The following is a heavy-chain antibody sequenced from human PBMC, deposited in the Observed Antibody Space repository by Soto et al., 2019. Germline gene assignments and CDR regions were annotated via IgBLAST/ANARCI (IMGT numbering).Heavy chain of an antibody. V-gene: IGHV3-74*01. J-gene: IGHJ3*02. CDR2: INSDGSST. Sequence: GGSLRLSCAASGFTFSTYWMHWVRQAPGKGLVWVSRINSDGSSTSYADSVKGRFTISRDNAKNTLYLQMNSLRAEDTAVYYCARATGRTQFTAWVEAFDSWGQGTMVNVSS. CDR1: GFTFSTYW. CDR3: ARATGRTQFTAWVEAFDS. D-gene: IGHD3-9*01.